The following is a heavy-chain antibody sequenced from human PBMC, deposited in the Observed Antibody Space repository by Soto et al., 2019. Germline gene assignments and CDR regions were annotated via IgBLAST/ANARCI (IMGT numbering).Heavy chain of an antibody. D-gene: IGHD2-15*01. CDR2: IYYSGST. CDR3: AREIVIWTVAFYSED. CDR1: GGSISSYY. J-gene: IGHJ4*02. Sequence: SETLSLTCTVSGGSISSYYWSWIRQPPGKRLEWIGYIYYSGSTNYNPSLKSRVTISVDTSKNQFSLKLSSVTAADTAVYYCAREIVIWTVAFYSEDWGQGTLVTVSS. V-gene: IGHV4-59*01.